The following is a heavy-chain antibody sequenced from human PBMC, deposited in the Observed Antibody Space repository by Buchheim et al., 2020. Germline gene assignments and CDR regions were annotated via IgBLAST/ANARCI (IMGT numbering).Heavy chain of an antibody. CDR3: ARDLTGTYWFDP. V-gene: IGHV3-11*06. CDR2: ISPSGAYT. D-gene: IGHD1-7*01. CDR1: GFIFSDYY. J-gene: IGHJ5*02. Sequence: VQLVESGGGLVQPGGSLRLSCAASGFIFSDYYMSWIHRTPGKGLEWLASISPSGAYTYYADSVKGRFTISRDNAKNSLYLQMNSLRVEDSAIYYCARDLTGTYWFDPWGQGTL.